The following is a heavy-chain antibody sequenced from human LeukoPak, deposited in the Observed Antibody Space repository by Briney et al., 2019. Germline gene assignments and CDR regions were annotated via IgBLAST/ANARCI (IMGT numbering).Heavy chain of an antibody. V-gene: IGHV4-39*07. J-gene: IGHJ5*02. CDR2: IYYSGST. CDR1: GGSISSNNYY. D-gene: IGHD3-10*01. CDR3: ARRVRGEPNWFDP. Sequence: SETLSLTCTVSGGSISSNNYYWGWIRQPPGKGLEWIGSIYYSGSTYYNPSLKSRVTISVDTSKNQFSLKLSSVTAADTAVYYCARRVRGEPNWFDPWGQGTLVTVSS.